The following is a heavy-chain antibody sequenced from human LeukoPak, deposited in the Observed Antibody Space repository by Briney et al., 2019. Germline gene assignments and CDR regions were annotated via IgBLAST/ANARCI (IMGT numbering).Heavy chain of an antibody. CDR1: GFTFSSYA. J-gene: IGHJ4*02. V-gene: IGHV3-64*01. CDR2: ISSNGGST. Sequence: PGGSLRLSCVASGFTFSSYAMHWVRQAPGKGLEYVSAISSNGGSTYYANSVKGRFTISRDNSKNTLYLQMGSLRAEDMAVYYCARVQPGYTFDYWGQGTLVTVSS. CDR3: ARVQPGYTFDY. D-gene: IGHD2-2*02.